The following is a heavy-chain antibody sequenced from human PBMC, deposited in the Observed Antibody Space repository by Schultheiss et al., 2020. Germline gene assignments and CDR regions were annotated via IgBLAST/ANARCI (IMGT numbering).Heavy chain of an antibody. CDR2: ISSNGGST. J-gene: IGHJ3*02. D-gene: IGHD1-26*01. V-gene: IGHV3-64*01. CDR3: ARGGGATVGRAFDI. Sequence: GGSQRLSCAASGFTVSSNYMSWVRQPPGKGLEYVSAISSNGGSTYYANSVKGRFTISRDNSKNTLYLQMGSLRAEDMAVYYCARGGGATVGRAFDIWGQGTMVTVSS. CDR1: GFTVSSNY.